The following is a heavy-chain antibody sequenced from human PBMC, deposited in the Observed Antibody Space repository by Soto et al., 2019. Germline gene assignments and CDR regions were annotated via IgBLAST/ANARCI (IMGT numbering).Heavy chain of an antibody. V-gene: IGHV3-48*03. CDR3: ARAVRIVVVPAAKPHYGMDV. J-gene: IGHJ6*02. D-gene: IGHD2-2*02. Sequence: GGSLRLSCTVSAFNFRNFDMTWVRQAPGKGLEWVSYISSSGSTIYYADSVKGRFTISRDNAKNSLYLQMNSLRAEDTAVYYCARAVRIVVVPAAKPHYGMDVWGQGTTVTVSS. CDR2: ISSSGSTI. CDR1: AFNFRNFD.